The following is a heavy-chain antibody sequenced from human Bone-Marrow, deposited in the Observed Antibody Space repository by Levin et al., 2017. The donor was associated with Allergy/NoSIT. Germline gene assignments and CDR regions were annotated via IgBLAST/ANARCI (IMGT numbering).Heavy chain of an antibody. CDR1: GFTFSSYA. D-gene: IGHD3-10*01. V-gene: IGHV3-23*01. CDR3: AKGFGDNDGGPDY. J-gene: IGHJ4*02. Sequence: GGSLRLSCAASGFTFSSYAMNWVRQAPGKGLEWVSSISGSDAGTYYAYSVKGRFTISRDNSKNTLFLQMNSLRAEDTAVYYCAKGFGDNDGGPDYWGQGTLVTVSS. CDR2: ISGSDAGT.